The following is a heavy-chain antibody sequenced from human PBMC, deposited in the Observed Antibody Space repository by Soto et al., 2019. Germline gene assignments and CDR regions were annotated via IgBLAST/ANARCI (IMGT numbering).Heavy chain of an antibody. D-gene: IGHD3-10*01. CDR1: GGSISSGGYY. J-gene: IGHJ6*03. V-gene: IGHV4-31*03. Sequence: PSETLSLTCTVSGGSISSGGYYWRWIRQHPGKGLEWIGYIYYSGSTYYNPSLKSRVTISVDTSKNQFSLKLSSVTAADPAVYYCARDRGDDSFGYYYYYYMDVWGKGTTVTVSS. CDR2: IYYSGST. CDR3: ARDRGDDSFGYYYYYYMDV.